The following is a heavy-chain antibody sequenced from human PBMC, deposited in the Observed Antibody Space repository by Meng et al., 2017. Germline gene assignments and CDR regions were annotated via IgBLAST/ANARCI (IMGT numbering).Heavy chain of an antibody. D-gene: IGHD3-10*01. CDR3: ATLPRRITMVRGGWFNP. J-gene: IGHJ5*02. Sequence: QVQVVESGAGVKKPGASVKCFCKVSGYTLAELSMHWVRQAPGKGLEWMGGFDPEDGETIYAQKFQGRVTMTEDTSTDTAYMELSSLRSEDTAVYYCATLPRRITMVRGGWFNPWGQGTLVTVSS. CDR2: FDPEDGET. V-gene: IGHV1-24*01. CDR1: GYTLAELS.